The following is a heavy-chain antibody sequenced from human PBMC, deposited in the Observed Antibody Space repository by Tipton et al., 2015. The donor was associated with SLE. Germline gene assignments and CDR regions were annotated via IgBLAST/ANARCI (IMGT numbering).Heavy chain of an antibody. J-gene: IGHJ6*02. CDR1: GFTVSSNY. Sequence: SLRLSCAASGFTVSSNYMSWVRQAPGKGLEWVSVIYSDGSTYYADSVKGRFTVSRDNSKNTLYLQMNSLRAEDTAVYYCARDAAAGYYYYYAMGVWGQGTTVTVSS. CDR3: ARDAAAGYYYYYAMGV. D-gene: IGHD6-25*01. CDR2: IYSDGST. V-gene: IGHV3-53*05.